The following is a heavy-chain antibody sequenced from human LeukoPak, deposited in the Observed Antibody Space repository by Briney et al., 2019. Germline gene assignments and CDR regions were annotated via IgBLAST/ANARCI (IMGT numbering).Heavy chain of an antibody. CDR2: IYYSGSA. D-gene: IGHD6-19*01. J-gene: IGHJ3*02. CDR3: ARNQAVASNHGAIDI. V-gene: IGHV4-28*01. Sequence: SETLSLTCAVSGYSVSSSNWWGWFRQPPGKGLEWIGYIYYSGSAYYNTSLNSRVTMSVDTSKNQFSLKLSSVTAVDTAVYYCARNQAVASNHGAIDIWGQGTMVIVSS. CDR1: GYSVSSSNW.